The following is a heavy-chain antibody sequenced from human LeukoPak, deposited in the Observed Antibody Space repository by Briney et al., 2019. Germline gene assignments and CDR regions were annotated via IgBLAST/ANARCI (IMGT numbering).Heavy chain of an antibody. V-gene: IGHV3-9*01. D-gene: IGHD2/OR15-2a*01. CDR2: ISWNSGSI. Sequence: GRSLRLSCAASGFTFDDYAMHWVRQAPGKGLEWVSGISWNSGSIGYVDSVKGRFTISRDNAKNSLYLQMNSLRAEDTAVYYCARDWFHAIDYWGQGTLVTVSS. CDR3: ARDWFHAIDY. J-gene: IGHJ4*02. CDR1: GFTFDDYA.